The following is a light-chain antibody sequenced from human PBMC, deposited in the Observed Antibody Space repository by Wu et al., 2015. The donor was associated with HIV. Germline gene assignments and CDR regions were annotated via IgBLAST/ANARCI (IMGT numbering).Light chain of an antibody. CDR1: QSVSRY. V-gene: IGKV3-15*01. J-gene: IGKJ4*01. Sequence: EIVMTQSPATLSVSPGERATLSCRASQSVSRYLAWYQQKPGQAPRLLIYGASTRATGIPARFSGSGSGTEFTLTISSMQSEDFAVYYCQQYNNWPPLTFGGGTKVEIK. CDR3: QQYNNWPPLT. CDR2: GAS.